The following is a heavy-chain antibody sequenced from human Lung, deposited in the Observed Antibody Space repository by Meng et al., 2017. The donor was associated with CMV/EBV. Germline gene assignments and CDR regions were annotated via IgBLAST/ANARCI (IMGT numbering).Heavy chain of an antibody. CDR2: ILYDGSYK. CDR3: AKMVRTLPPGGGCDY. V-gene: IGHV3-30*02. J-gene: IGHJ4*02. Sequence: SCAASGFTFSSYGMHWVRQAPGKGLEWVAFILYDGSYKYSADSVKGRFTITRDNSKNTLYLQMNILRAEDTAVYYCAKMVRTLPPGGGCDYRGQRT. D-gene: IGHD4/OR15-4a*01. CDR1: GFTFSSYG.